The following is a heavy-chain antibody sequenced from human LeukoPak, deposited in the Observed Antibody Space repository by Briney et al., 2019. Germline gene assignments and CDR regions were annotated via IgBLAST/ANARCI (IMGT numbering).Heavy chain of an antibody. Sequence: PVKVSCKASGGTFGSYAISWVRQAPGQGLEWMGGIIPIFGTANYAQKFQGRVTITADESTSTAYMELSSLRSEDTAVYYCAGAAYYDFWSGYVGYFDYWGQGTLVTVSS. J-gene: IGHJ4*02. CDR2: IIPIFGTA. CDR1: GGTFGSYA. D-gene: IGHD3-3*01. CDR3: AGAAYYDFWSGYVGYFDY. V-gene: IGHV1-69*13.